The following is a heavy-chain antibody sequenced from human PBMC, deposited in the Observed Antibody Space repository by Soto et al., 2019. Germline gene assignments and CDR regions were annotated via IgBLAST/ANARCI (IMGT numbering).Heavy chain of an antibody. J-gene: IGHJ3*02. CDR1: GGTFSSYA. D-gene: IGHD2-15*01. CDR3: ARDFGRGGSFDI. CDR2: ISAYNGNT. Sequence: ASVKVSCKASGGTFSSYAISWVRQAPGQGLEWMGWISAYNGNTNYAQKLQGRVTMTTDTSTSTAYMELRSLRSDDTAVYYCARDFGRGGSFDIWGQGTMVTVSS. V-gene: IGHV1-18*01.